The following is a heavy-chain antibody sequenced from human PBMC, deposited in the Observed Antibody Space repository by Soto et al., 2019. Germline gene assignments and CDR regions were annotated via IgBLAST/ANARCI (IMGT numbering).Heavy chain of an antibody. CDR3: ARGGVY. Sequence: GGSLRLSCEATGFTLSSHEMNWIRQTPGKRLEWIAKISGSGSTINYADSVKGRFTISRDNVQRTLHLQMDSLRVEDTGVYYCARGGVYWGRGTLVTVS. J-gene: IGHJ1*01. CDR2: ISGSGSTI. CDR1: GFTLSSHE. D-gene: IGHD2-8*01. V-gene: IGHV3-48*03.